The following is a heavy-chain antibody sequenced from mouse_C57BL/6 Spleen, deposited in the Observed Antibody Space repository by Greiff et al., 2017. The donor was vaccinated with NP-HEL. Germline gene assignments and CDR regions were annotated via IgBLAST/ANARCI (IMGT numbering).Heavy chain of an antibody. CDR3: ARWDYDYDGGFAY. Sequence: VQLQQPGAELVKPGASVKLSCKASGYTFTSYWMHWVKQRPGQGLEWIGMIHPNSGSTNYNEKFKSKATLTVDKSSSPAYMQLSSLTSEDSAVYYCARWDYDYDGGFAYWGQGTLVTVSA. CDR1: GYTFTSYW. J-gene: IGHJ3*01. D-gene: IGHD2-4*01. CDR2: IHPNSGST. V-gene: IGHV1-64*01.